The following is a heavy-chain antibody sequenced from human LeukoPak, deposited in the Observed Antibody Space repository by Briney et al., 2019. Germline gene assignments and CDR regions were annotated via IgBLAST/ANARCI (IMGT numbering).Heavy chain of an antibody. CDR1: GGSISSYY. Sequence: PSETQSLTCTVSGGSISSYYWSWIRQPPGKGLEWIGYIYYSGSTNYNPSLKSRVTISVDTSKNQFSLKLSSVTAADTAVYYCARERGCSGGSCGGVDYWGQGTLVTVSS. CDR3: ARERGCSGGSCGGVDY. J-gene: IGHJ4*02. CDR2: IYYSGST. V-gene: IGHV4-59*01. D-gene: IGHD2-15*01.